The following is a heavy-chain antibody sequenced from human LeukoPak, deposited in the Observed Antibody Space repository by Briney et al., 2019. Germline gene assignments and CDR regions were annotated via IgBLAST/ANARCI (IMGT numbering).Heavy chain of an antibody. V-gene: IGHV3-23*01. CDR3: AKDPIRYSSSPGGY. CDR1: GFTFSSYA. J-gene: IGHJ4*02. CDR2: ISGSGGST. D-gene: IGHD6-13*01. Sequence: PGGSLRLSCAASGFTFSSYAMSWVRQAPGKGLEWVSAISGSGGSTYYADSVKGRFTISRDNSKNTLYLQMNSLRAEDTAVYYCAKDPIRYSSSPGGYWGQGTLVTVSS.